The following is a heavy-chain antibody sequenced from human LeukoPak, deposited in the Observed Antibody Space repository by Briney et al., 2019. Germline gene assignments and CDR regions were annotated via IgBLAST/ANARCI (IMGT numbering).Heavy chain of an antibody. Sequence: ASVKVSCKASGYTFTGYYMHWVRQAPGQGLEWTGWINPNSGGTNYAQKFQGRVTMTRDTSISTAYMELSRLRSDDTAVYYCARDTGDYYYMDVWGKGTTVTVSS. CDR2: INPNSGGT. CDR3: ARDTGDYYYMDV. CDR1: GYTFTGYY. J-gene: IGHJ6*03. V-gene: IGHV1-2*02. D-gene: IGHD1-14*01.